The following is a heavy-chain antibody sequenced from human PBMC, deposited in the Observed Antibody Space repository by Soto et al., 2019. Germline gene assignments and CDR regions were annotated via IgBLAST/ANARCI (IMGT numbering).Heavy chain of an antibody. CDR1: GGYISSGGYY. D-gene: IGHD2-2*01. CDR3: ARGGTYCSTTSCYFDY. V-gene: IGHV4-31*03. CDR2: IYYSGST. Sequence: SETLCLTCTVSGGYISSGGYYWSWIRQHPGKGLEWIGYIYYSGSTYYNPSLKSRVTISVDTSKNQFSLKLSSVTAEDTAVYYCARGGTYCSTTSCYFDYWGQGTLVTVSS. J-gene: IGHJ4*02.